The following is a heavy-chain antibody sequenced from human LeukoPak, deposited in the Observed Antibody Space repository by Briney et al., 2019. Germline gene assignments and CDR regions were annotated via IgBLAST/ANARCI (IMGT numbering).Heavy chain of an antibody. CDR2: ISYDGSNK. V-gene: IGHV3-30*03. Sequence: GGSLRLSCVASGFTFSEYGMHWVRQAPGKGLEWVAVISYDGSNKYYADSVKGRFTISRDNSKNTLYLQMNSLRAEDTAVYYCARDSYSSRHFIYGMDVWGQGTTVTVSS. CDR1: GFTFSEYG. J-gene: IGHJ6*02. CDR3: ARDSYSSRHFIYGMDV. D-gene: IGHD6-13*01.